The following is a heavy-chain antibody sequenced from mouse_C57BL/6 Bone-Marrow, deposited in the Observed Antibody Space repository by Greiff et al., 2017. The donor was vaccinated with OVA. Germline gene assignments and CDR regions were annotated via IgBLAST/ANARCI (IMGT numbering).Heavy chain of an antibody. Sequence: EVMLVESGGGLVQPGGSLKLSCAASGFTFSDYGMAWVRQAPRKGPEWVAFISNLAYSIYYADTVTGRFTISRENAKNTLYLEMSSLRSEDTAMYYCARRGVENYAMDYWGQGTSVTVSS. CDR1: GFTFSDYG. CDR3: ARRGVENYAMDY. J-gene: IGHJ4*01. D-gene: IGHD1-1*01. CDR2: ISNLAYSI. V-gene: IGHV5-15*04.